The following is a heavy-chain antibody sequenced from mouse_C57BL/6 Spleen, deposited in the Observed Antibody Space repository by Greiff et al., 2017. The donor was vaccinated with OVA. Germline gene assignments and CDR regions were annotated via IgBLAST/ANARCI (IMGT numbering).Heavy chain of an antibody. Sequence: QVQLQQPGAELVKPGASVKLSCKASGYTFTRYWMHWVKQRPGRGLEWIGRIDPNSGGTKYNEKFQSKATLTVDKPSSTAYMQLSSLTSEDSAVYYCASPYYYGSSYWYFDVWGTGTTVTVSS. D-gene: IGHD1-1*01. V-gene: IGHV1-72*01. CDR1: GYTFTRYW. J-gene: IGHJ1*03. CDR3: ASPYYYGSSYWYFDV. CDR2: IDPNSGGT.